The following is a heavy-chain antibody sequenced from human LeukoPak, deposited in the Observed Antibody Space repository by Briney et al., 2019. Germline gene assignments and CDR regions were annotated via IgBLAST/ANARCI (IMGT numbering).Heavy chain of an antibody. J-gene: IGHJ4*02. V-gene: IGHV1-8*01. Sequence: ASVKVYCKASGYTFTSYDINWVRQATGQGLEWMGWMNPNSGNTGYAQKFQGRVTMTRNTSISTAYMELSSLRSEDTAVYYCARGLHDPRYADYENYWGQGTLVTVSS. D-gene: IGHD4-17*01. CDR2: MNPNSGNT. CDR1: GYTFTSYD. CDR3: ARGLHDPRYADYENY.